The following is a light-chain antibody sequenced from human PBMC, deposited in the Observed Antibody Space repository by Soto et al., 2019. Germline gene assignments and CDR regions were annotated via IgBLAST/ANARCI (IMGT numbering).Light chain of an antibody. CDR2: GAS. CDR1: HIFAND. J-gene: IGKJ1*01. CDR3: QHYNNWPPWT. V-gene: IGKV3-15*01. Sequence: EIVLTQSPDTLSLSPGERATLSCRASHIFANDFLAWYQQKSGQAPRLLIYGASTRATGIPARFSGSGSGTDFTLTISSLQSEDFAVYYCQHYNNWPPWTSGQGTKVDI.